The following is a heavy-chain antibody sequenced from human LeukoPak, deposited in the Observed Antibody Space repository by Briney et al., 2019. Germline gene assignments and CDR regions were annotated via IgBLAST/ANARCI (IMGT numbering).Heavy chain of an antibody. Sequence: PSQTLSLTCTVSGGSISSGSYYWGWHRQPDGKGREWVGRIYSSGSTNYNPSLKSRVTISVDTSKNQFSLKLSSVTAADTAVYYCARDADYYDSSGYYYGISWFDPWGQGTLVTVSS. CDR3: ARDADYYDSSGYYYGISWFDP. CDR2: IYSSGST. V-gene: IGHV4-61*02. D-gene: IGHD3-22*01. CDR1: GGSISSGSYY. J-gene: IGHJ5*02.